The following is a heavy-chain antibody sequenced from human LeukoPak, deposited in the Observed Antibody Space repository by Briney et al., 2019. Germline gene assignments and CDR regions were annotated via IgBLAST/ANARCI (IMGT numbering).Heavy chain of an antibody. CDR3: ARRLTGVDY. Sequence: ASVKVSCKASGYTFTGYFMHWVRQAPGQGLEWMGWINPNSGGTNYAQNFQGRVTMTRDTSISTVYMELNSLRSDDTAVYYCARRLTGVDYWGQGTLVTVSS. V-gene: IGHV1-2*02. CDR2: INPNSGGT. J-gene: IGHJ4*02. D-gene: IGHD7-27*01. CDR1: GYTFTGYF.